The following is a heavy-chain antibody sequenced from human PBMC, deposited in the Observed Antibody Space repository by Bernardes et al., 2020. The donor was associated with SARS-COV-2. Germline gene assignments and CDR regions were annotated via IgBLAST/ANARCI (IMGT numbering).Heavy chain of an antibody. CDR1: GFTFSNAW. Sequence: GGSLRLSCAASGFTFSNAWMSWVRQPPGKGLEWVGRIKSKTDGATRDFAAPVKGRFIISRDDSKMMLFLQMDSLKIEDTAVYYCTAGIGWSDHDFWGQGALVTVSS. CDR2: IKSKTDGATR. D-gene: IGHD2-8*01. CDR3: TAGIGWSDHDF. V-gene: IGHV3-15*01. J-gene: IGHJ4*02.